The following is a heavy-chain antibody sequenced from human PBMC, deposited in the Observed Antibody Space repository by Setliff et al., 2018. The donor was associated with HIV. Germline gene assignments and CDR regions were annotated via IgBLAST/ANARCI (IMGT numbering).Heavy chain of an antibody. Sequence: SETLSLTCAVYNGSFSAYYWAWIRQPPGKGLEWIGEINHGGSATYNPSLTGRVGISVDTSKNQFSLKLSSVTAADTAVYYCARGPGELGAFDIWGQGTMVTVSS. CDR3: ARGPGELGAFDI. CDR1: NGSFSAYY. J-gene: IGHJ3*02. CDR2: INHGGSA. V-gene: IGHV4-34*01. D-gene: IGHD1-26*01.